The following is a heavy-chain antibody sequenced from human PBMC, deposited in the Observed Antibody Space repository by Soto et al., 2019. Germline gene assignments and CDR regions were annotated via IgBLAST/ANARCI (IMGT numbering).Heavy chain of an antibody. CDR3: ARAGHCTNGVCYSFSWFDP. D-gene: IGHD2-8*01. J-gene: IGHJ5*02. V-gene: IGHV1-2*04. Sequence: GASVKVSCKASGYTFTGYYMHWVRQAPGQGLEWMGWINPNSGGTNYAQKFQGWVTMTRDTSISTAYMELSRLRSDDTAVYYCARAGHCTNGVCYSFSWFDPWGQGTLVTVSS. CDR2: INPNSGGT. CDR1: GYTFTGYY.